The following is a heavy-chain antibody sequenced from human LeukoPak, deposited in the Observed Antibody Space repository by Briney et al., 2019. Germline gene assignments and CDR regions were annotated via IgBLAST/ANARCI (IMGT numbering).Heavy chain of an antibody. V-gene: IGHV3-11*06. CDR1: GFTFSDYY. CDR3: ARDRITMVRGGNDAFDI. J-gene: IGHJ3*02. Sequence: GGSLRLPCAASGFTFSDYYMSCIRQAPGKGLEWVSYISSSSSYTNYADSVKGRFTISRDNAKNSLYLQMNSLRAEDTAVYYCARDRITMVRGGNDAFDIWGQGTMVTVCS. CDR2: ISSSSSYT. D-gene: IGHD3-10*01.